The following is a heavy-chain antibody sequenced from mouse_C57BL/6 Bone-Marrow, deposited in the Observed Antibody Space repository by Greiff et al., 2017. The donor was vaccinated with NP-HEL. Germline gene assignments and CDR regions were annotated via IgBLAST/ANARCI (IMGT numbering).Heavy chain of an antibody. V-gene: IGHV2-6*01. CDR2: IWGVGST. CDR3: ASDSSTGTGAMDY. CDR1: GFSLTSYG. J-gene: IGHJ4*01. Sequence: QVQLQQSGPGLVQPSQSLSITCTVSGFSLTSYGVHWVRQSPGKGLEWLGVIWGVGSTNYNSALKSRLSISKDNSKSQVFLKMNSLQTDDTAMYYCASDSSTGTGAMDYWGQGTSVTVSS. D-gene: IGHD4-1*02.